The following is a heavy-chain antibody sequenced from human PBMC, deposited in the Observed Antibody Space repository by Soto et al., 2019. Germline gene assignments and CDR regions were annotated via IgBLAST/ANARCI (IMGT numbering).Heavy chain of an antibody. J-gene: IGHJ4*02. Sequence: EVQLLESGGGLAQPGGSLRLSCAASGFTFSNYAMSWVRQAPGKGLEWVSTISGSGSGGATYYPYYAASVKGRFTISRDSSKNTVSLEMNSLRAEDTAVYYCAKDRRYYASSPSPSDWGQGTLVTVSS. CDR2: ISGSGSGGATYYP. CDR1: GFTFSNYA. CDR3: AKDRRYYASSPSPSD. V-gene: IGHV3-23*01. D-gene: IGHD3-10*01.